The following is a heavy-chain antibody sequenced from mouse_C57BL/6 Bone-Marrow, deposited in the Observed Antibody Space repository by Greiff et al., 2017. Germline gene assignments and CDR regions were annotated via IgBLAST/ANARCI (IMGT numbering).Heavy chain of an antibody. CDR3: ARRGITTVGDYSMDY. CDR2: IDPEDGET. V-gene: IGHV14-2*01. J-gene: IGHJ4*01. D-gene: IGHD1-1*01. Sequence: EVQLQQSGAELVKPGASVKLSCTASGFNIKDYYMHWVKQRTEQGLEWIGRIDPEDGETKYAPKFQGKATLTADTSSNTAYLQLSSLTSEDTAFYYCARRGITTVGDYSMDYWGQGTSVTVSS. CDR1: GFNIKDYY.